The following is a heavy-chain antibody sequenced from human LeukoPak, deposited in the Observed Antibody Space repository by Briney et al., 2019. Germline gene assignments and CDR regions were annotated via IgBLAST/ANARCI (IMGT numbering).Heavy chain of an antibody. CDR2: VYYTGGT. V-gene: IGHV4-39*01. CDR3: ARHSGSGSLSRPFDP. D-gene: IGHD3-10*01. CDR1: GASVTSGGFY. J-gene: IGHJ5*02. Sequence: SETLSLTCTVSGASVTSGGFYWAWLRQPPGKGLEWIATVYYTGGTYYTPSLKSRVTISIDTSKNQFSLNLRSVVAPDTAVYYCARHSGSGSLSRPFDPWGQGTLVTVSA.